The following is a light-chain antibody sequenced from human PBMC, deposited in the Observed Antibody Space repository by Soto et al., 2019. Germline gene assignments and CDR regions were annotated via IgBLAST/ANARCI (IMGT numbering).Light chain of an antibody. CDR1: QSISSS. J-gene: IGKJ2*01. Sequence: DIQVTQSPPSLSASVGDRVIITCRASQSISSSLNWYQQKPGKAPKVLIHAASSLQSGVPSRFSGSGSGTDFTLTISSLQPEDFATYYWQQSRNTPYTFGQGTKLEIK. CDR2: AAS. V-gene: IGKV1-39*01. CDR3: QQSRNTPYT.